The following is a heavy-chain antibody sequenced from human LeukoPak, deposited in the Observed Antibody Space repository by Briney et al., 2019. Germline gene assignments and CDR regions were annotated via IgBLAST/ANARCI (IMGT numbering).Heavy chain of an antibody. CDR1: GYAFTSYG. Sequence: ASVKVSCKASGYAFTSYGISWVRQAPGQGLEWMGWISAYNGNTNYAPKLQGRVTMTTDTSTSTAYMELRSLRSDDTAVYYCAREDCRGGSCYSLSLTPVFHVFDIWGQGTMVTVSS. D-gene: IGHD2-15*01. J-gene: IGHJ3*02. V-gene: IGHV1-18*01. CDR3: AREDCRGGSCYSLSLTPVFHVFDI. CDR2: ISAYNGNT.